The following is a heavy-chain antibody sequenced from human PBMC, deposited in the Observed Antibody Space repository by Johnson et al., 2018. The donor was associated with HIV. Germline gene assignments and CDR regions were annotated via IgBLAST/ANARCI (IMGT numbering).Heavy chain of an antibody. CDR1: GFSFDDYG. CDR3: ARDFVAFGECTAFDV. J-gene: IGHJ3*01. D-gene: IGHD3-10*01. V-gene: IGHV3-20*04. CDR2: INWNGGST. Sequence: VQLVESGGGVVQPGGSLRLSCAASGFSFDDYGMGWVRQVPGKGVEWVSGINWNGGSTGYADSVKGRFTISRDNAKKSLFLQMSSLRAEDTALYYCARDFVAFGECTAFDVWGQGTMVTVSS.